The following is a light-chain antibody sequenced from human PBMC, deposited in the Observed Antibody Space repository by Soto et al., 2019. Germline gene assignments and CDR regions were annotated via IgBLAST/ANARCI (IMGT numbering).Light chain of an antibody. CDR3: QQPNTYPRT. J-gene: IGKJ3*01. CDR2: AAS. CDR1: QGISSY. Sequence: DIQLTQSPSFLSASVGDRVTITCRASQGISSYLAWYQQKPGKAPKLLIYAASTLQSGVPSRFSGSGSGTEFTLTIISLQPEDSATYYCQQPNTYPRTFGPATKVDFK. V-gene: IGKV1-9*01.